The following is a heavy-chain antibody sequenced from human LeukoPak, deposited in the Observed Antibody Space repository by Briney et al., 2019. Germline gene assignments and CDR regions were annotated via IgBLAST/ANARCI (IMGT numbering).Heavy chain of an antibody. CDR1: GFTFSSYA. V-gene: IGHV3-23*01. J-gene: IGHJ3*01. CDR2: ISGGGDAT. D-gene: IGHD2-2*01. Sequence: GGSLRLSCAASGFTFSSYAMSWVRQAPGKGLEWVSTISGGGDATYYAHSVKGRFAVSRDNSKKTLYLQLNSLRAEDTAVYYCTRDQRKYCSRTTCFVFDVWGQGTVVSVSS. CDR3: TRDQRKYCSRTTCFVFDV.